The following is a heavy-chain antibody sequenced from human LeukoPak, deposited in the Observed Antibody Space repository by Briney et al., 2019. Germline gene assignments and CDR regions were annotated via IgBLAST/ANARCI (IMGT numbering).Heavy chain of an antibody. CDR3: ARAAYSGSYHSDY. V-gene: IGHV4-39*07. CDR2: IYYSGST. Sequence: SETLSLTCTVSGGSISSSSYYWGWIRQPPGKGLEWIGSIYYSGSTNYNPSLKSRVTISVDTSKNQFSLKLSSVTAADTAVYYCARAAYSGSYHSDYWGQGTLVTVSS. D-gene: IGHD1-26*01. CDR1: GGSISSSSYY. J-gene: IGHJ4*02.